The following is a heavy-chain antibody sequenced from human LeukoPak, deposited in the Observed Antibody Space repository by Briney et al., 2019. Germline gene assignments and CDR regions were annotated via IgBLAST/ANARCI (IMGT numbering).Heavy chain of an antibody. V-gene: IGHV3-23*01. CDR1: GLMFSSYA. CDR2: ISGSGERT. CDR3: VKDRTIVVVPTSIDSFDT. J-gene: IGHJ3*02. Sequence: GGSLRLSCAASGLMFSSYAMNWVRQAPGKGLEWVSRISGSGERTDYGDSVKGRFTISRDKSKNTLYLQMDSLRGEDTARYYCVKDRTIVVVPTSIDSFDTWGQGAMVIVSS. D-gene: IGHD2-2*01.